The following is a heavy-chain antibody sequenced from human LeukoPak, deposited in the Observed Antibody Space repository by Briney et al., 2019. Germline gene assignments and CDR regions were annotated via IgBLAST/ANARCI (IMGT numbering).Heavy chain of an antibody. V-gene: IGHV4-39*01. Sequence: PSQTLSLTCTVSGGSISSSSYYWGWIRQPPGKGLEWIGSIYYSGSTYYNPSLTSRVTISVDTSKNQFSLKLSSVTAADTAVYYCARHKDYYYSYMDVWGKGTTVTISS. CDR3: ARHKDYYYSYMDV. CDR1: GGSISSSSYY. CDR2: IYYSGST. J-gene: IGHJ6*03.